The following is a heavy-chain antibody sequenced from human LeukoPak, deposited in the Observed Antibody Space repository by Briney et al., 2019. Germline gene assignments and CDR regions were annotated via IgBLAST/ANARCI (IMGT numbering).Heavy chain of an antibody. CDR1: GFTFSNAW. V-gene: IGHV4-34*01. CDR2: INHSGST. CDR3: ARAGRYFDWSKIDY. D-gene: IGHD3-9*01. Sequence: GSLRLSCAASGFTFSNAWMTWIRQPPGKGLEWIGEINHSGSTNYNPSLKSRVTISVDTSKNQFSLKLSSVTAADTAVYYCARAGRYFDWSKIDYWGQGTLVTVSS. J-gene: IGHJ4*02.